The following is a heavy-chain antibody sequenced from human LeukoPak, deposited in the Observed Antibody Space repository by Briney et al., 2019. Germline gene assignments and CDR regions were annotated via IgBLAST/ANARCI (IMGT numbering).Heavy chain of an antibody. D-gene: IGHD3-3*01. J-gene: IGHJ4*02. CDR1: GFTLSSYW. V-gene: IGHV3-74*01. Sequence: GGSLRLSCAASGFTLSSYWMDWVRHAPGKGVVWVSRINSDGSTTNYADSVKGRFTISRDNAKNTLYLQMNSLRAEDTAVYYCFWMSPPAGWGQGTLVTVSS. CDR2: INSDGSTT. CDR3: FWMSPPAG.